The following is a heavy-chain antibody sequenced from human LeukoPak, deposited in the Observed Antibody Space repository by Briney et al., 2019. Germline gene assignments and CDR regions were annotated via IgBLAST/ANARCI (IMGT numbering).Heavy chain of an antibody. D-gene: IGHD5-18*01. Sequence: GGSLRLSCLASGFSFSTYAMHWVRQAPGKGLEYVSAVSTNGGSTYYADSVKGRFTISRDNSKNTLYLQMSSLRAEDTAVYYCVKDRSVYTYRGAFDIWGQGTMVTVSS. V-gene: IGHV3-64D*06. CDR1: GFSFSTYA. J-gene: IGHJ3*02. CDR3: VKDRSVYTYRGAFDI. CDR2: VSTNGGST.